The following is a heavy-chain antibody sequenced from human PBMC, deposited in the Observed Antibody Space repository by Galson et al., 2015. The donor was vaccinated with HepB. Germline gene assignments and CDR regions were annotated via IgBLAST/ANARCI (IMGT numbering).Heavy chain of an antibody. J-gene: IGHJ4*02. D-gene: IGHD6-13*01. CDR1: GFTFSSYA. CDR3: AKVGDSSSWYSSYFDY. V-gene: IGHV3-23*01. CDR2: ISGSGGST. Sequence: SLRLSCAASGFTFSSYAMSWVRQAPGKGLEWVSAISGSGGSTYYADSVKGRFTISRDNSKNTLYLQMNSLRAEDTAVYYCAKVGDSSSWYSSYFDYWGQGTLVTVSS.